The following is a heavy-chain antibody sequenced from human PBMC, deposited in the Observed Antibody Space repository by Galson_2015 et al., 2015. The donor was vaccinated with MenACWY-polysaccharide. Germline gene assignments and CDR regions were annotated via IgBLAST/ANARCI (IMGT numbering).Heavy chain of an antibody. Sequence: LRLSCAAAGFTFSSYAMSWVRPAPGKGLEWVSSMSGSGGSTYYGDSVKGRFTISRDNSKNTLYLQMNSLRAEDTAIYYCARLSGYTYRSPYYSDYWGQGTLVTVSS. CDR1: GFTFSSYA. J-gene: IGHJ4*02. V-gene: IGHV3-23*01. D-gene: IGHD5-12*01. CDR3: ARLSGYTYRSPYYSDY. CDR2: MSGSGGST.